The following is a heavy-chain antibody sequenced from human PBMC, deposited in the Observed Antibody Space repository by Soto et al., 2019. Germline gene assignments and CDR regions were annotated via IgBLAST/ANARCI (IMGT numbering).Heavy chain of an antibody. CDR3: ARDRGYCSSTSCYDLDY. D-gene: IGHD2-2*01. V-gene: IGHV1-69*04. CDR2: IIPILGIA. J-gene: IGHJ4*02. Sequence: SVKVSCKASGGTFSSYTISWVRQAPGQGLEWMGRIIPILGIANYAQKFQGRVTITADKSTSTAYMELSSLRSEDTAVYYCARDRGYCSSTSCYDLDYWGQGTLVTVSS. CDR1: GGTFSSYT.